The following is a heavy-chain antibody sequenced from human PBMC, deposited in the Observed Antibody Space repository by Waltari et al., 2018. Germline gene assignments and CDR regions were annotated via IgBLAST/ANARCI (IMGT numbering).Heavy chain of an antibody. Sequence: EVQLVESGGVVVQPGGSLRLSCAASGFTFDDSAIHWVRQAPGKGLELVSLISWDGGSTYYADSVKGRFTISRDNSKNSLYLQMNSLRAEDTALYYCAKDTYGSGEYYFDYWGQGTLVTVSS. CDR2: ISWDGGST. V-gene: IGHV3-43D*04. CDR3: AKDTYGSGEYYFDY. CDR1: GFTFDDSA. J-gene: IGHJ4*02. D-gene: IGHD3-10*01.